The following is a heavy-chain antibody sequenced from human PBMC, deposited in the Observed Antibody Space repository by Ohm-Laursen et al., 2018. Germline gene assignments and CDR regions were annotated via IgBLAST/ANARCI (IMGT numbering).Heavy chain of an antibody. CDR2: IIPIFGTA. Sequence: GSSVKVSCKASGGTFSSYAISWVRQAPGQGLEWMGGIIPIFGTANYAQKFQGRVTITADEPTSTAYMELSSLRSEDTAVYYCARAAILMVNATLPPMDVWGQGTTVTVSS. CDR3: ARAAILMVNATLPPMDV. CDR1: GGTFSSYA. J-gene: IGHJ6*02. D-gene: IGHD2-8*01. V-gene: IGHV1-69*01.